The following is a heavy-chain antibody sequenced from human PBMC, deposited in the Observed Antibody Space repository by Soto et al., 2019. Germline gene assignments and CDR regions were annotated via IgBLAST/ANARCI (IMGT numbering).Heavy chain of an antibody. J-gene: IGHJ4*02. CDR1: GFTVSSNY. Sequence: EVPLVESGGGLVQPGGSLRLSCAASGFTVSSNYMSWVRQAPGKGLEWVSVIYSGGSTYYADSVKGRFTISRDNSKNPLYLQMNSLRAEDTAVYYCAALIAAAVVDYWGQGTLVTVSS. CDR3: AALIAAAVVDY. D-gene: IGHD6-13*01. V-gene: IGHV3-66*01. CDR2: IYSGGST.